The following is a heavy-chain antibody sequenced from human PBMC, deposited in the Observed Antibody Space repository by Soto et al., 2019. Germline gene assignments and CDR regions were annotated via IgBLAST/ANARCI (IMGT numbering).Heavy chain of an antibody. V-gene: IGHV1-8*01. D-gene: IGHD1-1*01. CDR1: GYTFTSYD. Sequence: QVQLVQSGAEVKKPGASVKVSCKASGYTFTSYDINWVRQATGQGLEWMGWMNPNSGNTGYAQKFQGRVTMTRNTSISTAYMELSSLRSEDTAVYYCERLVRRSNYYYYYLDVWGKGTTVTVSS. J-gene: IGHJ6*03. CDR3: ERLVRRSNYYYYYLDV. CDR2: MNPNSGNT.